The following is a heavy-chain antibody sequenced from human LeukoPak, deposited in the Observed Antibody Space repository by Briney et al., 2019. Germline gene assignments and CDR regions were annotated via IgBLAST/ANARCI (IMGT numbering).Heavy chain of an antibody. CDR1: GYTFTGYY. V-gene: IGHV1-69*13. Sequence: SVKVSCKASGYTFTGYYMHWVRQAPGQGLEWMGGIIPIFGTANYAQKFQGRVTITADESTSTAYMELSSLRSEDTAVYYCARDTMIVQYYYYGMDVWGQGTTVTVSS. CDR3: ARDTMIVQYYYYGMDV. D-gene: IGHD3-22*01. J-gene: IGHJ6*02. CDR2: IIPIFGTA.